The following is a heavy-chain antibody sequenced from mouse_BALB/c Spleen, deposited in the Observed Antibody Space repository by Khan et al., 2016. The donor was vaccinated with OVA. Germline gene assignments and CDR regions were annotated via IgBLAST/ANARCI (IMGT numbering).Heavy chain of an antibody. CDR2: IRLKSDDYVT. Sequence: EVKLEESGGGLVQPGGSMKLSCVASGFTFSNYWMNWVRQSPEKGLEWVAEIRLKSDDYVTHDAESVNGRFTTSRDDSKSSVHLNKNNLQAEDTGIYYCWILLWGQGTTLTVSS. CDR1: GFTFSNYW. V-gene: IGHV6-6*02. CDR3: WILL. J-gene: IGHJ2*01.